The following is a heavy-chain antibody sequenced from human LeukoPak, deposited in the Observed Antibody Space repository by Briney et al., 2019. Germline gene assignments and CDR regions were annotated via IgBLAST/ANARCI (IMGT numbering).Heavy chain of an antibody. CDR3: ARSRYYDGSGYFFDY. CDR1: GGSISINTYY. V-gene: IGHV4-39*01. J-gene: IGHJ4*02. CDR2: TFYKRST. Sequence: PSETLSLTCTVSGGSISINTYYWGWIRQSPGKGLDWIGCTFYKRSTYYNPSLKSRVTISVDTSKNHFSLQLSSVTAADTAVYYCARSRYYDGSGYFFDYWGQGILVTVSS. D-gene: IGHD3-22*01.